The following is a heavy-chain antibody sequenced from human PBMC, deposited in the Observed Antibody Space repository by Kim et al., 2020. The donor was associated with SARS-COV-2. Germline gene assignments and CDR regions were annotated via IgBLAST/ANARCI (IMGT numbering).Heavy chain of an antibody. CDR2: ISYDGSNK. CDR1: GFTFSSYA. D-gene: IGHD2-15*01. Sequence: GGSLRLSCAASGFTFSSYAMHWVRQAPGKGLEWVAVISYDGSNKYYADSVKGRFTISRDNSKNTLYLQMNSLRAEDTAVYYCARDLGRDPWNQGTLVTVSS. V-gene: IGHV3-30*04. CDR3: ARDLGRDP. J-gene: IGHJ5*02.